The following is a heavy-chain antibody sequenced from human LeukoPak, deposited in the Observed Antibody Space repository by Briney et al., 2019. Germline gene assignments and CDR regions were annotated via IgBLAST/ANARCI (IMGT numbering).Heavy chain of an antibody. D-gene: IGHD6-25*01. CDR2: INPSGNST. V-gene: IGHV1-46*01. CDR3: ARERPGSASAFEY. Sequence: ASVKVSCKASGYTFTGHYMHWVRQAPGQGLEWMGIINPSGNSTNYAQKFQGRVTMTRDTSTSTVYMELSSLRSEDTAVYYCARERPGSASAFEYWGQGTLVTVSS. CDR1: GYTFTGHY. J-gene: IGHJ4*02.